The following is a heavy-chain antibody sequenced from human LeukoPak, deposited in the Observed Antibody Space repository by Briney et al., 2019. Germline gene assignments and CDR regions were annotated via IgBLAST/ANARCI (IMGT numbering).Heavy chain of an antibody. CDR2: IVVGSGTT. Sequence: SVKVSCKTSGFTFTNSAVQWVRQARGQRLEWIGWIVVGSGTTNYAQKFQERVTITRDMSTTTINMELSSLRYEDTAVYYCAADDLLFVSWGQGTLVTVSS. CDR3: AADDLLFVS. CDR1: GFTFTNSA. J-gene: IGHJ5*01. D-gene: IGHD3-3*01. V-gene: IGHV1-58*01.